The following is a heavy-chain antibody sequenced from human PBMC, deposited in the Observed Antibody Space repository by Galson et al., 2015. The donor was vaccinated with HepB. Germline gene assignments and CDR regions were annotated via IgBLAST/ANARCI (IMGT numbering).Heavy chain of an antibody. V-gene: IGHV1-69*06. J-gene: IGHJ3*02. CDR3: AQSGYDSPRRAFDI. CDR1: GGTFSSYA. D-gene: IGHD3-22*01. CDR2: IIPIFGTA. Sequence: SVKVSCKASGGTFSSYAISWVRQAPGQGLEWMGGIIPIFGTANYAQKFQGRVTITADKSTSTAYMELSSLRSEDTAVYYCAQSGYDSPRRAFDIWGQGTMVTVSS.